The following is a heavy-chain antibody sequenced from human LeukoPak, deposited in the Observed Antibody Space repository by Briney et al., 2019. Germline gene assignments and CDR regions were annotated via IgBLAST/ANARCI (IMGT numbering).Heavy chain of an antibody. D-gene: IGHD4-11*01. CDR1: GYAFTRYD. V-gene: IGHV1-2*02. Sequence: GASVKVSCKASGYAFTRYDINWVRQAPGQGLEWMGWINPNSGGTNYAQKFQGRVTMTRDTSISTVYMELSSLKSDDTAVYYCAREAYYHDYSRGDQYYLDCWGQGTLVTVSS. J-gene: IGHJ4*02. CDR2: INPNSGGT. CDR3: AREAYYHDYSRGDQYYLDC.